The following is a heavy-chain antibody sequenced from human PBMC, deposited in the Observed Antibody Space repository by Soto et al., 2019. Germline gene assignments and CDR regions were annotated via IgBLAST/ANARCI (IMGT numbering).Heavy chain of an antibody. D-gene: IGHD3-9*01. V-gene: IGHV3-23*04. J-gene: IGHJ5*02. Sequence: EVQLVETGGGLIQPGGSLRLSCAASGFTFSSYAMSWVRQAPGKGLEWVSAISGSGGSTYYADSVKGRFTISRDNSKNTLYLQMNSLRAEDTAVYYCAKEGDDYDILTGYYPYNWFDPWGQGTLVTVSS. CDR3: AKEGDDYDILTGYYPYNWFDP. CDR2: ISGSGGST. CDR1: GFTFSSYA.